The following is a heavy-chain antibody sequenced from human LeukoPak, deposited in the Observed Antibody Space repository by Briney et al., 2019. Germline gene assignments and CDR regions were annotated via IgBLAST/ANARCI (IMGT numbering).Heavy chain of an antibody. CDR3: ARVSSGVYFDY. D-gene: IGHD2-15*01. CDR1: GGSISSYY. V-gene: IGHV4-59*01. CDR2: IYYSGST. J-gene: IGHJ4*02. Sequence: PSETLSLTCTVSGGSISSYYWSWIRKPPGKGLELIGYIYYSGSTNYNPSLKSRVTISVDTSKNQFSLKLSSVTAADTAVYYCARVSSGVYFDYWGQGTLVTVSS.